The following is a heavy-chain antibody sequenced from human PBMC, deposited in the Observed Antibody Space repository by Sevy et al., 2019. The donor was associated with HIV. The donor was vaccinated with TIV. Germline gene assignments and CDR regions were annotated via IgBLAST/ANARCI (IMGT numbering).Heavy chain of an antibody. D-gene: IGHD6-13*01. CDR3: AKAGNSSSWFGYYYYGMDV. J-gene: IGHJ6*02. CDR2: ISGSGGST. V-gene: IGHV3-23*01. Sequence: GGSLRLSCAASGFTFSSYAMSWVRQAPGKGLEWVSAISGSGGSTYYADSVKGRFTISRDNSKNTLYLQMNSLRAEDTAVYYCAKAGNSSSWFGYYYYGMDVWGQGTMVTVSS. CDR1: GFTFSSYA.